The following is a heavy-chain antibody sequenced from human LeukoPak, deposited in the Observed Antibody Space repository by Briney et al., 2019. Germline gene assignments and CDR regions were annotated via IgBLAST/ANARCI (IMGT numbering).Heavy chain of an antibody. J-gene: IGHJ4*02. CDR3: ASFHCSGGSCYLDY. V-gene: IGHV3-23*01. Sequence: GGSLRLSCAASGFTFSSYAMSWVRQAPGKGLEWVSAISGSGGYTYYADSVKGRFTISRDNSKNTLYLQMNSLRAEDTAVYYCASFHCSGGSCYLDYWGQGTLVTVSS. D-gene: IGHD2-15*01. CDR1: GFTFSSYA. CDR2: ISGSGGYT.